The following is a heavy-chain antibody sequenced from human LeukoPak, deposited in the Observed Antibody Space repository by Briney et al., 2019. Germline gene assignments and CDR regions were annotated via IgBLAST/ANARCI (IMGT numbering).Heavy chain of an antibody. CDR3: ARDSRYGSGSYFNY. CDR2: IWYDGSNK. CDR1: GFTFSSYG. D-gene: IGHD3-10*01. Sequence: GRSLRLSCAASGFTFSSYGMHWVRQAPGKGLEWVAVIWYDGSNKYYADSVKGRFTISRDNSKNTLYLQMNSLRAEGTAVYYCARDSRYGSGSYFNYWGQGTLVTVSS. J-gene: IGHJ4*02. V-gene: IGHV3-33*01.